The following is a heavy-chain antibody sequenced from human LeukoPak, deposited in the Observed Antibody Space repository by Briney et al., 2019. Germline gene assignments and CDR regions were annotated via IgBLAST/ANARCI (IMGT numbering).Heavy chain of an antibody. Sequence: PGGSLRLSCAASGFTFSSYAMSWVRQAPGKGLEWVSAISGSGGSTYYADSVKGRFAIPRDNSKNTLYLQMNSLRAEDTAVYYCAKVVVAASYYFDYWGQGTLVTVSS. D-gene: IGHD2-15*01. CDR1: GFTFSSYA. CDR3: AKVVVAASYYFDY. J-gene: IGHJ4*02. V-gene: IGHV3-23*01. CDR2: ISGSGGST.